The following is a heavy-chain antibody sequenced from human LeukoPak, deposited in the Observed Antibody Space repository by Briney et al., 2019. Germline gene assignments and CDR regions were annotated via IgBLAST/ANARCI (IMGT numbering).Heavy chain of an antibody. J-gene: IGHJ5*02. V-gene: IGHV3-7*01. Sequence: GGSLRLSCVASGFTFSSYGMSWVREAPGKGLEWVANIKYDGSEKYYVDSVKGRFTISRDNAKNSLYLQMNSPTLEDTAVYYCARERGVTPWAWGQGPLVTVSS. CDR1: GFTFSSYG. D-gene: IGHD3-10*01. CDR2: IKYDGSEK. CDR3: ARERGVTPWA.